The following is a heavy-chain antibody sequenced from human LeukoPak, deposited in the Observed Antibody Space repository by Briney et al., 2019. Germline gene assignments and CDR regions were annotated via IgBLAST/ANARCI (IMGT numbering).Heavy chain of an antibody. CDR3: ARDRGRSPYFDY. D-gene: IGHD3-10*01. Sequence: PSETLSLTCTVSGGSISSGSYYWSWIRQPAGKGLEWIGRIYTSGSTNYNPSLKSRVTISVDTSKNQFSLKLSSVTAADTAVYYCARDRGRSPYFDYWGQGTLVTVSS. J-gene: IGHJ4*02. CDR2: IYTSGST. V-gene: IGHV4-61*02. CDR1: GGSISSGSYY.